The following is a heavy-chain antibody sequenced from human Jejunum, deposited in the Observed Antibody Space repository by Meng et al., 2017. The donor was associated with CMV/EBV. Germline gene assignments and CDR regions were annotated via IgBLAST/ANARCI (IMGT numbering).Heavy chain of an antibody. J-gene: IGHJ4*02. D-gene: IGHD3-16*02. CDR2: IIPIPVLP. V-gene: IGHV1-69*04. CDR3: ARDGPLVYFDY. CDR1: GGTFSTYS. Sequence: KASGGTFSTYSIRLMRQAPRQVLEWMGRIIPIPVLPPSSHPFPDTFTITADTSTRTVYMELSGLRSEDTAVYYCARDGPLVYFDYWGQGTRVTVSS.